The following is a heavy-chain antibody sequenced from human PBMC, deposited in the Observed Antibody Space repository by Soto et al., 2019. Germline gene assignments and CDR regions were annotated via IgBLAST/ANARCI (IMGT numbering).Heavy chain of an antibody. V-gene: IGHV6-1*01. CDR1: GDSVSSNSAA. Sequence: SRTLSLTCAISGDSVSSNSAAWNWIRQSPSRGLEWLGRTYYRSKWYNDYAVSVKSRITINPDTSKNQFSLQLNSVTPEDTAVYYCARGLWLVEFGYYGMDVWGQGTTVTVSS. CDR2: TYYRSKWYN. CDR3: ARGLWLVEFGYYGMDV. D-gene: IGHD6-19*01. J-gene: IGHJ6*02.